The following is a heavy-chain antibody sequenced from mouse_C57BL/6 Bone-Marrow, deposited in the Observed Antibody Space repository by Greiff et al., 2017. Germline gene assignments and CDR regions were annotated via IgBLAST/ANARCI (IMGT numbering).Heavy chain of an antibody. D-gene: IGHD2-4*01. CDR3: ARGDYDYDDVYYYAMDY. V-gene: IGHV1-64*01. CDR1: GYTFTSYW. J-gene: IGHJ4*01. Sequence: VKLQQPGAELVKPGASVKLSCKASGYTFTSYWMHWVKQRPGQGLEWIGMIHPNSGSTNYNEKFKSKATLTVDKSSSTAYMQLSSLTSEDSAVYYCARGDYDYDDVYYYAMDYWGQGTSVTVSS. CDR2: IHPNSGST.